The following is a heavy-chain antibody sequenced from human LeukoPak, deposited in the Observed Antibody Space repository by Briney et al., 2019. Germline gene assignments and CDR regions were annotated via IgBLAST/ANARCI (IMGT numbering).Heavy chain of an antibody. J-gene: IGHJ4*02. CDR1: GVTFSSYW. CDR2: IKQDGSEK. CDR3: ARDSSSGIDY. D-gene: IGHD6-19*01. Sequence: PGGSLRLSCAASGVTFSSYWMSWVRQAPGKGLEWVANIKQDGSEKYYVDSVKGRFTISRDNAKNSLYLQMNSLRAEDTAVYYCARDSSSGIDYWGQGTLVTVSS. V-gene: IGHV3-7*01.